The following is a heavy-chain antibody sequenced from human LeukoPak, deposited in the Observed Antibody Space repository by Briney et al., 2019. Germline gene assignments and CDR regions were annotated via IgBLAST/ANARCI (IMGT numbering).Heavy chain of an antibody. CDR3: ARVIGSSDLIDY. CDR1: GGSFSGYY. Sequence: SETLPLTCAVYGGSFSGYYWSWIRHPPGKGLEWIGEINHSGSTNYNPSLKSRVTISVDTSKNQFSLKLSSVTAADTAVYYCARVIGSSDLIDYWGQGTLVTVSS. J-gene: IGHJ4*02. CDR2: INHSGST. D-gene: IGHD6-6*01. V-gene: IGHV4-34*01.